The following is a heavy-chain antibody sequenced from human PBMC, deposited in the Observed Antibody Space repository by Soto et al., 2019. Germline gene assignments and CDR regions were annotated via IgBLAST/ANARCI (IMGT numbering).Heavy chain of an antibody. Sequence: ASVKVSCKASGGTFSSYAISWVRQAPGQGLEWMGGIIPIFGTANYAQKFQGRVTITADESTSTAYMELSSLRSEDTAVYYCARTRSLFSSWYFRGWFDPWGQGTLVTVSS. CDR1: GGTFSSYA. D-gene: IGHD6-13*01. CDR2: IIPIFGTA. J-gene: IGHJ5*02. V-gene: IGHV1-69*13. CDR3: ARTRSLFSSWYFRGWFDP.